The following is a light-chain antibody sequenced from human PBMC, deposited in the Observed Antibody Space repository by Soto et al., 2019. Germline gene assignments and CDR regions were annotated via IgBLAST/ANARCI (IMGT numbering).Light chain of an antibody. CDR1: QSISSW. CDR3: QQYNSYPYT. J-gene: IGKJ2*01. CDR2: KAS. V-gene: IGKV1-5*03. Sequence: DIQMTQSPSTLSASVGDRVTITCRASQSISSWLAWYQQQPGKAPKLLLYKASSLESGVPSRFSGSGSGTEFTLTISSLQPDDFATYYCQQYNSYPYTFGQGTKLEIK.